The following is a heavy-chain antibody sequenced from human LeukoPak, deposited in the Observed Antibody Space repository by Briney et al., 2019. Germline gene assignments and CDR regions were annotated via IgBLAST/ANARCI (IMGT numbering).Heavy chain of an antibody. J-gene: IGHJ4*02. D-gene: IGHD3-22*01. CDR1: GYTFTSYG. CDR2: ISAYNGNT. V-gene: IGHV1-18*01. CDR3: ARATYYYDSSGY. Sequence: ASVKVSCKASGYTFTSYGISWVRQAPGQGREWMGWISAYNGNTNYAQKLQGRVTMTTDTSTSTAYMELRSLRSDDTAVYYCARATYYYDSSGYWGQGTLVTVSS.